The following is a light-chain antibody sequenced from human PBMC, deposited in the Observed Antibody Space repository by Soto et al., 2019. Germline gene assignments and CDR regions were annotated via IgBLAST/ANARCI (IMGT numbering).Light chain of an antibody. V-gene: IGKV1-39*01. J-gene: IGKJ2*01. CDR2: AAS. Sequence: DIQMTQSPSSLSASVGDRVTITCRSSQNILTYLNWYQQRPGEAPRILIYAASNLQDGVPSRFSGSESGTAFTLTISSLQPEDFATYYCQQSYSVPLTFGQGTKLEMK. CDR1: QNILTY. CDR3: QQSYSVPLT.